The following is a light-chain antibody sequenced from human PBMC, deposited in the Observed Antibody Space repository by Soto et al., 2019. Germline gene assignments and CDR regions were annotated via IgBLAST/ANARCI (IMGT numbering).Light chain of an antibody. V-gene: IGKV1-5*01. CDR3: QQANSFPPGLT. J-gene: IGKJ4*01. CDR2: DSS. CDR1: QSISKW. Sequence: DIQMTQFPSTLSASVGDRVTITCRASQSISKWLAWYQQKPGKAPKLLIYDSSSLQSGVPSRFSGSGSGTEFTLTITSLQRDDFATYYCQQANSFPPGLTFGGGTKVEIK.